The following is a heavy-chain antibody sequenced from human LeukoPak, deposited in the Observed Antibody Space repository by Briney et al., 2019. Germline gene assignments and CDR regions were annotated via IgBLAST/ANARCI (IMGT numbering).Heavy chain of an antibody. CDR1: GFTFSMYW. J-gene: IGHJ6*02. CDR2: IKVDGSEI. V-gene: IGHV3-7*01. Sequence: QSGGSLRLSCAASGFTFSMYWMSWVRQAPGKGPEWVANIKVDGSEIYYVDSVKGRFTISRDNAKNSLYLQMNSLRAEDTAVYYCTRDRQGPRLYEMDIWGQGTTVTVSS. CDR3: TRDRQGPRLYEMDI. D-gene: IGHD2-8*01.